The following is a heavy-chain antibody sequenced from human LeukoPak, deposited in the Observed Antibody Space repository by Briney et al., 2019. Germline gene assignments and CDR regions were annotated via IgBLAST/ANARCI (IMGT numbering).Heavy chain of an antibody. CDR3: AKEVYGSGCLDY. CDR1: GFTFSTYS. CDR2: ISWNSGSI. Sequence: GGSLRLSCAASGFTFSTYSMNWVRQAPGKGLEGVSGISWNSGSIGYADSVKGRFTISRDNAKNSLYLQMNSLRAEDTALYYCAKEVYGSGCLDYWGQGTLVTVSS. V-gene: IGHV3-9*01. D-gene: IGHD3-10*01. J-gene: IGHJ4*02.